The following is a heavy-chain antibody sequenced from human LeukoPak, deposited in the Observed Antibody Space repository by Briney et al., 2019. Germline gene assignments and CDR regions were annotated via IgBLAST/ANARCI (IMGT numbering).Heavy chain of an antibody. Sequence: GASVKVSCKAFGYTFTSNYMHWVRQAPGQGPEWMGVISPSGGSTTYAQKLQGRVTMTTDTSTSTAYMELRSLRSDDTAVYYCARSYSGFDWFDPWGQGTLVTVSS. CDR1: GYTFTSNY. V-gene: IGHV1-46*01. CDR3: ARSYSGFDWFDP. J-gene: IGHJ5*02. D-gene: IGHD2-21*01. CDR2: ISPSGGST.